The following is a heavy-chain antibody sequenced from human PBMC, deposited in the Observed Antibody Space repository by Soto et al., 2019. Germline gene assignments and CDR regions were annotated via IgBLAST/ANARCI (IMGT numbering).Heavy chain of an antibody. J-gene: IGHJ5*02. D-gene: IGHD3-3*01. CDR1: GGSISSYY. CDR3: ARKYYDFWSRYYTWWFAP. V-gene: IGHV4-59*04. Sequence: ETLSLTCTVSGGSISSYYWSWSRQPPGKGLEWIGYIYYSGSTYYNPSLKSRVTISVDTSKNQFSLKLSSVTAADTAVYYCARKYYDFWSRYYTWWFAPWGQGTLVTVSS. CDR2: IYYSGST.